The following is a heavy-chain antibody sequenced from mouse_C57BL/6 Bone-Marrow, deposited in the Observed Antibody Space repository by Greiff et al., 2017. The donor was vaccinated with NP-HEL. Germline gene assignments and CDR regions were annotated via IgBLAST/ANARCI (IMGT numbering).Heavy chain of an antibody. CDR2: IRNKANNHAT. Sequence: EVMLVESGGGLVQPGGSMKLSCAASGFTFSDAWMDWVRQSPEKGLEWVAEIRNKANNHATYYAESVKGRFTISRDDSKSTVYLQMNSLRAEDTCIYYFTRITTVVATGYFDYWGQGTTLTVSS. CDR1: GFTFSDAW. CDR3: TRITTVVATGYFDY. D-gene: IGHD1-1*01. J-gene: IGHJ2*01. V-gene: IGHV6-6*01.